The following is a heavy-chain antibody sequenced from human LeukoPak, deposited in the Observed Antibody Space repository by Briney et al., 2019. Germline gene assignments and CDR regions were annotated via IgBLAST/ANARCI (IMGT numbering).Heavy chain of an antibody. CDR1: GYTFTSYG. Sequence: ASVKVSCKASGYTFTSYGISWARQAPGQGLEWMGWISAYNGNTNYAQKLQGRVTMTTDTSTSTAYMELRSLRSDDTAVYYCARNLWFGESSDAFDMWGQGTMVTVSS. D-gene: IGHD3-10*01. J-gene: IGHJ3*02. CDR2: ISAYNGNT. V-gene: IGHV1-18*01. CDR3: ARNLWFGESSDAFDM.